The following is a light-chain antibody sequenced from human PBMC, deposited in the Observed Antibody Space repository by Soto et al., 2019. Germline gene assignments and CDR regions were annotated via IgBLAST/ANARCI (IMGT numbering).Light chain of an antibody. CDR1: QSISNY. CDR2: AAS. V-gene: IGKV1-39*01. CDR3: QQSYSTPRT. J-gene: IGKJ1*01. Sequence: DIQMTQSPSSLSASVGDRVTITCRASQSISNYLNLYQQKPGKAPKLLMYAASSLQSGVPSRFGGSGSGTDFTLTISSLQPEDFATYYCQQSYSTPRTFGQGTKVEIK.